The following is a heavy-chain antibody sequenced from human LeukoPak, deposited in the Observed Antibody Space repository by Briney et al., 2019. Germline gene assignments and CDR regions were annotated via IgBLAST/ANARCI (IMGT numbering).Heavy chain of an antibody. V-gene: IGHV4-39*07. J-gene: IGHJ4*02. Sequence: SETLSLTCTVSGGSMSSSSYYWGWIRQPPGKGLEWIGSMYYRGTTYYNPSLNSRGTISADTSKNQFSLMLNSVTAADTAVYYCTRLGTRNYYFDYWGQGTLVTVSS. CDR3: TRLGTRNYYFDY. CDR2: MYYRGTT. D-gene: IGHD1-7*01. CDR1: GGSMSSSSYY.